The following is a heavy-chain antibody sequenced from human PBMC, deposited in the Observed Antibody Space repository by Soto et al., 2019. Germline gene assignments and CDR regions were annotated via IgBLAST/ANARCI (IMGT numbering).Heavy chain of an antibody. CDR1: GGTFSSYA. CDR3: ARDSCGGSCYDYYYGMDV. J-gene: IGHJ6*02. D-gene: IGHD2-15*01. Sequence: SVKVSFKASGGTFSSYAISWVRQAPGQGLEWMGGIIPIFGTANYAQKFQGRVTITADESTSTAYMELSSLRSEDTAVYYCARDSCGGSCYDYYYGMDVWGQGTTVTVSS. CDR2: IIPIFGTA. V-gene: IGHV1-69*13.